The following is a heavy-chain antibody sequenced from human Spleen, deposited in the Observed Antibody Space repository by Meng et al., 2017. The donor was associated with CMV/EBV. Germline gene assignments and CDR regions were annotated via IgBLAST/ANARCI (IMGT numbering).Heavy chain of an antibody. CDR1: GGSINSNSYY. Sequence: SETLSLTCTVSGGSINSNSYYWGWIRQPPGKGLEWIGNIYYSGSTHYNPSLKSRVTISVDTSKNQFSLNLSSMTAADTAVYYCARDQGRVTIFGVVTPLNMDVWGQGTTVTVSS. D-gene: IGHD3-3*01. CDR2: IYYSGST. V-gene: IGHV4-39*07. CDR3: ARDQGRVTIFGVVTPLNMDV. J-gene: IGHJ6*02.